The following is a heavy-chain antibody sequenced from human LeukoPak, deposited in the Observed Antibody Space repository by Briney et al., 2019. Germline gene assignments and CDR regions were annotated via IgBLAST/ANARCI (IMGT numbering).Heavy chain of an antibody. V-gene: IGHV1-69*05. J-gene: IGHJ4*02. CDR2: IIPIFGTA. Sequence: SVKVSCKASGGTFSSYAISWVRQAPGQGLEWMGGIIPIFGTANYAQKFQGRVTITTDESTSTAYMELSSLRSEDTAVYYCARGGGYYDYVWGSYRHLDYWGQGTLVTVSS. CDR1: GGTFSSYA. CDR3: ARGGGYYDYVWGSYRHLDY. D-gene: IGHD3-16*02.